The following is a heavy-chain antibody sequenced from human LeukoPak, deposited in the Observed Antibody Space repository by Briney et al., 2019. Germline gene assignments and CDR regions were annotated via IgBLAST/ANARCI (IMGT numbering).Heavy chain of an antibody. D-gene: IGHD3-10*01. V-gene: IGHV3-30-3*01. Sequence: GGSLTLSCAASGFTFSSFAMQWLRQAPGKGLEGGAVILYGRSKKYYAHSVKGRFTISRDTSKTTLFLQMNSLRAEDMAVYYCARDSIHYYASGSVYHYYGMDVWGQGTTVTASS. CDR3: ARDSIHYYASGSVYHYYGMDV. J-gene: IGHJ6*02. CDR1: GFTFSSFA. CDR2: ILYGRSKK.